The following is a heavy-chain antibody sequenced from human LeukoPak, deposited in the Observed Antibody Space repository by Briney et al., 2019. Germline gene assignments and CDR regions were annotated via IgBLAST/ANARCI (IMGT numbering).Heavy chain of an antibody. D-gene: IGHD6-13*01. CDR3: AQTTCSSWSMWEY. CDR1: GLAFRSFA. J-gene: IGHJ4*02. CDR2: ISGSGGST. Sequence: PGGSLRLFCVFIGLAFRSFAVRRIRQAPGKGLEWVSGISGSGGSTYYADSVKGRFTTSRDNSKNTLYLQINSLRAEDTAPYYCAQTTCSSWSMWEYWGQGSLVTVSS. V-gene: IGHV3-23*01.